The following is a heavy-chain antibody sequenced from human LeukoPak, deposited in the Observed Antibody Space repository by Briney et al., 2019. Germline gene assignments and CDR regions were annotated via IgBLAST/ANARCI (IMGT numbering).Heavy chain of an antibody. CDR1: GYTFTSYD. V-gene: IGHV1-8*01. CDR3: ARGQLRYFDWLLEDYYYYGMDV. Sequence: ASVKVSCKASGYTFTSYDINWVRQATGQGLEWMGWMNPNSGNTGYAQKFQGRVTMTRNTSISTAYMELSSLRSEDTAVYYCARGQLRYFDWLLEDYYYYGMDVWGQGTTVTVPS. CDR2: MNPNSGNT. J-gene: IGHJ6*02. D-gene: IGHD3-9*01.